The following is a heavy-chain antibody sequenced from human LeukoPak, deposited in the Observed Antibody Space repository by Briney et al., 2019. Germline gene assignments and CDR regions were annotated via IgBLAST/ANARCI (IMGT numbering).Heavy chain of an antibody. CDR1: GGAISGRRDY. Sequence: SETLSLTCTVSGGAISGRRDYWGWIRQPPGKGLEWIASIYYSGSTHYNPSLKSRVTISVDTSRNRFSLELRTATAADSAMYYCARNVSRGEPGGAFDIWGQGTMVTVSS. CDR2: IYYSGST. D-gene: IGHD3-16*01. V-gene: IGHV4-39*01. CDR3: ARNVSRGEPGGAFDI. J-gene: IGHJ3*02.